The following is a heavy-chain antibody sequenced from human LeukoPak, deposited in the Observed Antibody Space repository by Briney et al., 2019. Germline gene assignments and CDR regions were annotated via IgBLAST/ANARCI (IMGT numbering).Heavy chain of an antibody. D-gene: IGHD6-13*01. CDR2: IYYSGST. V-gene: IGHV4-39*07. Sequence: SETLSLTCTVSGVSISSSSYYWGWIRQPPGKGLEWIGSIYYSGSTYYNPSLKSRVTISVDTSKNQFSLKLSSVTAADTAVYYCARCSSSWYGFDPWGQGTLVTVSS. J-gene: IGHJ5*02. CDR3: ARCSSSWYGFDP. CDR1: GVSISSSSYY.